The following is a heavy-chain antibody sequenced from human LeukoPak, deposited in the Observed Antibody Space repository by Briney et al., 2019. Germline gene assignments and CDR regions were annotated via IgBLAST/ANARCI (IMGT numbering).Heavy chain of an antibody. Sequence: PSETLSLTCAVYGGSFSGYYWSWIRQPPGKGLEWIGEINHSGSTYYNPSLKSRVTISVDRSKNQFSLKLSSVTAAGTAVYYCARGRTTVVTPYYFDYWGQGTLVTVSS. CDR2: INHSGST. J-gene: IGHJ4*02. V-gene: IGHV4-34*01. CDR1: GGSFSGYY. CDR3: ARGRTTVVTPYYFDY. D-gene: IGHD4-23*01.